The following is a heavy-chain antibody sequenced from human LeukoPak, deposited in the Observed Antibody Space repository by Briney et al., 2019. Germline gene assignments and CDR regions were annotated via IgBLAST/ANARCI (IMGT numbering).Heavy chain of an antibody. J-gene: IGHJ4*02. CDR3: ARDYGGSDFDY. CDR1: GFSFSAYW. D-gene: IGHD3-16*01. CDR2: INQDGSEK. Sequence: GGSLRLSCAVSGFSFSAYWMNWVRRAPGKGLEWVANINQDGSEKHYVDSVKGRFTISRDNARNSLYLQINSLSAEDTAVYYCARDYGGSDFDYWGQGTLVTVSS. V-gene: IGHV3-7*01.